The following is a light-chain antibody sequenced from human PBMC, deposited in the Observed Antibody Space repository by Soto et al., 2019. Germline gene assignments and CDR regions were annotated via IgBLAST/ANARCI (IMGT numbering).Light chain of an antibody. CDR2: AAS. J-gene: IGKJ1*01. CDR3: QQDNTWPRT. CDR1: QSVSSH. Sequence: EVVMTQTPATLSVSPGEGATLSCRPSQSVSSHLAWYQQKPGQIPRLLIYAASTRATGIPARFSGSGSVTEFTLTISSLQSEDFAVYYWQQDNTWPRTFGQGTKVEIK. V-gene: IGKV3-15*01.